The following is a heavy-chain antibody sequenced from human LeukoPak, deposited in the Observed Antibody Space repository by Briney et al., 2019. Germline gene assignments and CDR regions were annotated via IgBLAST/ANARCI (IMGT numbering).Heavy chain of an antibody. CDR2: IQSDGTT. CDR3: ARDGSYKFDY. Sequence: GGSLRLSCAASGLTFSSAWMHWVRQTPGKGLVWVSRIQSDGTTTYADSVWGRFTISRDNAKNTLYLQMNNLRAEDTAVYYCARDGSYKFDYWGQGTLVTVSS. CDR1: GLTFSSAW. J-gene: IGHJ4*02. D-gene: IGHD1-26*01. V-gene: IGHV3-74*01.